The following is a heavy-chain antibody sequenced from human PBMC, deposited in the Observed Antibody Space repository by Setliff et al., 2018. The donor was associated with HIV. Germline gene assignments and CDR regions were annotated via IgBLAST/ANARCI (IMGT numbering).Heavy chain of an antibody. J-gene: IGHJ5*02. D-gene: IGHD3-22*01. V-gene: IGHV4-39*01. CDR3: ASRVYYYVSSGYLREEGFDP. CDR1: GGSISNSRYY. CDR2: IYYSGST. Sequence: PSETLSLTCTVSGGSISNSRYYWSWIRQPPGKGLEWSGSIYYSGSTYYNPSLKSRVTISVDTSKNQFYLKLSSVTAADAAVYYCASRVYYYVSSGYLREEGFDPWGQGTLVTVSS.